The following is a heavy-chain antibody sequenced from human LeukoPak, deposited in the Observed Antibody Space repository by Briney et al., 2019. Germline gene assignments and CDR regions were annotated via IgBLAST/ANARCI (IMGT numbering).Heavy chain of an antibody. CDR3: TTDGYSGSSDY. Sequence: GGSLRLSCAASGFTFSNAWMSWVRQAPGKGLEWVGHIKSKTDGGTTDYAAPVKGRFTISRDDSKNTLYLQMNSLKTEDTAVYYCTTDGYSGSSDYWGQGTLVTVSS. J-gene: IGHJ4*02. CDR1: GFTFSNAW. V-gene: IGHV3-15*01. CDR2: IKSKTDGGTT. D-gene: IGHD1-26*01.